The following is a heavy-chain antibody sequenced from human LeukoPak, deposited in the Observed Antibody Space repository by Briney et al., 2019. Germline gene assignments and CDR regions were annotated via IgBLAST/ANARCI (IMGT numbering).Heavy chain of an antibody. V-gene: IGHV3-66*01. CDR2: IYSGGST. J-gene: IGHJ3*02. CDR3: ASRTTVTDADGFAI. CDR1: EFTVNSNY. Sequence: GGSLRLSCAASEFTVNSNYMIWVRQAPGKGLEWVSLIYSGGSTYNADSVKDRFTISRDNSKNTVYLQMNSLRAEDTAVYYCASRTTVTDADGFAIWGQGTMVTVSS. D-gene: IGHD4-17*01.